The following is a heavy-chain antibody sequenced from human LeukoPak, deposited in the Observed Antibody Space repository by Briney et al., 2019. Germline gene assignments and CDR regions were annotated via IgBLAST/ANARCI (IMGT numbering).Heavy chain of an antibody. CDR2: IYTSGST. Sequence: SETLSLTCTVSGGSINSGSYYWNWIRQPAGKGLEWIGRIYTSGSTNYNPSLKSRVTISVDTSKNQFSLKLSSVTAADTAVYYCARFHTYYYGSGSHYYFDYWGQGTLVTVSS. V-gene: IGHV4-61*02. J-gene: IGHJ4*02. CDR1: GGSINSGSYY. CDR3: ARFHTYYYGSGSHYYFDY. D-gene: IGHD3-10*01.